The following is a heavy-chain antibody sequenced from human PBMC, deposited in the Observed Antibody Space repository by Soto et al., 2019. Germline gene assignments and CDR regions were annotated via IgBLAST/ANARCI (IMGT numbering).Heavy chain of an antibody. Sequence: QVQLVQSGAEVKKPGASVKVSCKASGDPFSNYDITWVRQATGQGLEGMGWMNPNSGNTGSARKFQGRVTMTRNTSISTAYMELGSLRSEDTAVYYCARGRNGMDVGGQGTTVTVSS. V-gene: IGHV1-8*01. CDR2: MNPNSGNT. J-gene: IGHJ6*02. CDR1: GDPFSNYD. CDR3: ARGRNGMDV.